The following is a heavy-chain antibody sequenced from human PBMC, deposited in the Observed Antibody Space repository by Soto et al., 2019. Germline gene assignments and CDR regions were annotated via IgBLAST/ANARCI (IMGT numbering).Heavy chain of an antibody. D-gene: IGHD1-26*01. CDR2: IYYSGST. CDR3: AVYSGSYYGTFDY. V-gene: IGHV4-59*01. CDR1: GGSISSYG. J-gene: IGHJ4*02. Sequence: ASETLSLTCTVSGGSISSYGWSWIRQPPGKGLEWIGYIYYSGSTNYNPSLKSRVTISVDTSKNQFSLKLSSVTAADTAVYYCAVYSGSYYGTFDYWGQGTLLTVSS.